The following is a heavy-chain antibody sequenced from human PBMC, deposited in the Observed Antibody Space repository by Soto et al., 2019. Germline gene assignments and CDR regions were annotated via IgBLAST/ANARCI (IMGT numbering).Heavy chain of an antibody. V-gene: IGHV1-18*01. CDR1: GYTFTNYG. CDR2: ISGYNGNI. J-gene: IGHJ6*02. D-gene: IGHD2-21*02. Sequence: QVQLVQSGAEVKKPGASVKVSCKASGYTFTNYGISWVRQAPGQGLEWMGWISGYNGNINYAQKLQGRVTMTTDTSTSPAYMELRSLRSDDTAMYYCASSYCGGNCYSKLPLDYYYYGMDVWGQGTTVTVSS. CDR3: ASSYCGGNCYSKLPLDYYYYGMDV.